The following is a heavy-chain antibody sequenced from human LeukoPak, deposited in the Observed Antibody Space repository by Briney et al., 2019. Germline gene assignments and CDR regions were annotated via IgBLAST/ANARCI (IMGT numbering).Heavy chain of an antibody. CDR3: TRSPPYYYGSGSYPDAFDI. CDR1: GYSISSGYY. V-gene: IGHV4-30-4*08. CDR2: IYYSGST. Sequence: SETLSLTCTVSGYSISSGYYWGWIRQPPGKGLEWIGYIYYSGSTYYNPSLKSRVTISVDTSKNQFSLKLSSVTAADTAVYYCTRSPPYYYGSGSYPDAFDIWGQGTMVTVSS. D-gene: IGHD3-10*01. J-gene: IGHJ3*02.